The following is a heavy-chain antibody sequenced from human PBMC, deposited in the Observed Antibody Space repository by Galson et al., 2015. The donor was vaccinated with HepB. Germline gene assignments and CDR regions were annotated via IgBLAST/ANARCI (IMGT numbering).Heavy chain of an antibody. D-gene: IGHD3/OR15-3a*01. CDR3: AKELSIGLVSPPYFAS. J-gene: IGHJ4*02. Sequence: SLRLSCAASGFIFSSYAMSWVRQAPGKGLEWVSTISGSGGNTYYADSVKGRFTISRDNSKNTLNLQMNSLRAKDTAVYYCAKELSIGLVSPPYFASWGQRTLVTVSS. CDR1: GFIFSSYA. V-gene: IGHV3-23*01. CDR2: ISGSGGNT.